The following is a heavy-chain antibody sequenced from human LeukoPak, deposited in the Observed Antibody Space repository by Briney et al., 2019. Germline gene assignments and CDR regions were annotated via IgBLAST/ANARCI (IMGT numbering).Heavy chain of an antibody. D-gene: IGHD5-18*01. J-gene: IGHJ6*02. Sequence: GGSLRLSCAASGFTFSSYAMHWVRQAPGKGLEWVAVISYDGSNKYYADSVKGRFTISRDNSKNTLYLQMNSLRAEDTAVYYCAGEADTAMVAAYGMDLWGQGTTVTVSS. CDR2: ISYDGSNK. V-gene: IGHV3-30-3*01. CDR1: GFTFSSYA. CDR3: AGEADTAMVAAYGMDL.